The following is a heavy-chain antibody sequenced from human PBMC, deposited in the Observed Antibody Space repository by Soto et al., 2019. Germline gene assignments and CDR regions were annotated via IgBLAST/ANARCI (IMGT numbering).Heavy chain of an antibody. J-gene: IGHJ4*02. CDR3: ARGPVEYYYDSSGYYSTDY. D-gene: IGHD3-22*01. Sequence: PGGSLRLSCAASGFTFSSYGMHWVRQAPGKGLEWVAVIWYDGSNKYYADSVKGRFTISRDNSKNTLYLQMNSLRAEDTAVYYCARGPVEYYYDSSGYYSTDYWGQGTLVTVSS. CDR1: GFTFSSYG. V-gene: IGHV3-33*01. CDR2: IWYDGSNK.